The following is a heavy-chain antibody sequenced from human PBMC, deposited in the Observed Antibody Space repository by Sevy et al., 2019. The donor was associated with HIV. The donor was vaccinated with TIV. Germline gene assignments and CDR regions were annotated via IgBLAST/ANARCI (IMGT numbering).Heavy chain of an antibody. CDR1: GFTFSNFG. D-gene: IGHD6-13*01. CDR3: VKDLAGPGRRYFDY. V-gene: IGHV3-30*02. Sequence: GGSLRLSCAASGFTFSNFGMHWVRQVPGKGLEWVTFIRYDGSDKYYAASVKGRFTISRDESKNTLYLQMDSLRAEDTAIYYCVKDLAGPGRRYFDYWGQRTLVTVSS. J-gene: IGHJ4*02. CDR2: IRYDGSDK.